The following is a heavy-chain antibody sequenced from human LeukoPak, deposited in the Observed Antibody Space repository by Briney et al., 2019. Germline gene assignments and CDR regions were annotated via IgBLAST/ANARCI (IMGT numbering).Heavy chain of an antibody. CDR3: ARGGAGNWFDP. V-gene: IGHV4-59*01. Sequence: SETLSLTCTVSGVSISGYFWSWIRQPPGKGLEWIGYIYYSGSTNYNPSLKSRVTISVDTSKNQFSLKLSSVTAADTAVYYCARGGAGNWFDPWGQGTLVTVSS. CDR2: IYYSGST. J-gene: IGHJ5*02. D-gene: IGHD3-16*01. CDR1: GVSISGYF.